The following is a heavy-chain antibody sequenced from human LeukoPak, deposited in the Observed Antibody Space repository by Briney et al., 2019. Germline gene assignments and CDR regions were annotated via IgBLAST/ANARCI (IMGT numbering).Heavy chain of an antibody. V-gene: IGHV3-23*01. J-gene: IGHJ3*02. CDR2: IGGSGGNT. CDR3: AKAITMIVVVPDAFDI. Sequence: GGSLRLSCAASGFTFSSYAMSWVRQAPGKGLEWVSAIGGSGGNTYYADSVKGRFTISRDNSKNTLYLQMISLRAEDTAVYYCAKAITMIVVVPDAFDIWGQGTMVIVSS. D-gene: IGHD3-22*01. CDR1: GFTFSSYA.